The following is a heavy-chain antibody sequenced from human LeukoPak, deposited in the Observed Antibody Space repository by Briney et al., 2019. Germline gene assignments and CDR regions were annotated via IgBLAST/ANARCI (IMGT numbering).Heavy chain of an antibody. J-gene: IGHJ5*02. Sequence: PGGSLRLSCAASGFTFSSYWMSWVRQAPGKGLEWVANIKQDGSEKYYVDSVKGRFTISRDNAKNSLYLQMNSLRAEDTAVYYCAKLLTARWFDPWGQGTLVTVSS. CDR3: AKLLTARWFDP. V-gene: IGHV3-7*01. D-gene: IGHD2/OR15-2a*01. CDR2: IKQDGSEK. CDR1: GFTFSSYW.